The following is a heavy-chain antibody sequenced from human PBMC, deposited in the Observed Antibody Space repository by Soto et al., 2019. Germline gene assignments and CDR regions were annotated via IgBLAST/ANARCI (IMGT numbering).Heavy chain of an antibody. CDR1: GYTFTGYG. Sequence: ASVKVSCKASGYTFTGYGISRVRQAPGQGLEWMGWISAYNGNTNYAQKLQGRVTMTTDTSTSTAYMELRSLRSDDTAVYYCARDADYVWGSYRYSDAFDIWGQGTMVTVSS. V-gene: IGHV1-18*01. CDR3: ARDADYVWGSYRYSDAFDI. D-gene: IGHD3-16*02. CDR2: ISAYNGNT. J-gene: IGHJ3*02.